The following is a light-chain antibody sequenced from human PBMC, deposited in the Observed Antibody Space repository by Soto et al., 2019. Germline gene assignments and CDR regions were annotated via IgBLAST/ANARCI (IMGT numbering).Light chain of an antibody. Sequence: QSALTQPASVAGSPGQSSTISCTATSSDIGSYNYVSWYQQHPGKAPQLIIYEVSKRPSGVSNRFSGSKSGNTASLTISGLQAEDEADYYCSSYTRRSTLVFGGGTKLTV. J-gene: IGLJ3*02. CDR2: EVS. CDR1: SSDIGSYNY. CDR3: SSYTRRSTLV. V-gene: IGLV2-14*01.